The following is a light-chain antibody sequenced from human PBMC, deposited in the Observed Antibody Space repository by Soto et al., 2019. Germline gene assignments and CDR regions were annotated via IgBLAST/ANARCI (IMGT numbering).Light chain of an antibody. V-gene: IGKV1-33*01. CDR2: DAS. CDR3: QQSNNLPLT. Sequence: DIQIPQSPSSLSASVGDRVTITCQASQDISNSLNWYQQRPGKAPNLLIYDASNLETGVPSRVRGSGSGTHCTLTLCNLLREDIATYHGQQSNNLPLTFSGGTKVEIK. CDR1: QDISNS. J-gene: IGKJ4*01.